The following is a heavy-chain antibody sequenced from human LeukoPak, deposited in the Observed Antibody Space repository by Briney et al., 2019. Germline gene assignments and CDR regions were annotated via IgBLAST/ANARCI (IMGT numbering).Heavy chain of an antibody. Sequence: SETLSLTCTDSGGSISSYYWSWLRQPPGKGLEWIGYMYYSGSTNYNPSLKSRVTISGGTSKNQFSLKLSSVTAADTAVYYCARAERRHWFDPWGQGTLVTVSS. J-gene: IGHJ5*02. D-gene: IGHD1-1*01. CDR2: MYYSGST. V-gene: IGHV4-59*01. CDR1: GGSISSYY. CDR3: ARAERRHWFDP.